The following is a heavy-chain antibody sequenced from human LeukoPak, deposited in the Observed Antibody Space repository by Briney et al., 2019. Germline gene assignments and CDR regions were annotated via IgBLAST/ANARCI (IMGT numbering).Heavy chain of an antibody. CDR2: INHSGST. Sequence: SETLSLTCAVYGGSFSGYYWSWIRQPPGKGLEWIGEINHSGSTYYNPSLKSRVTISVDTSMNQFSLKLSSVTAADTAVYYCARHDYSNYSFDYWGQGTLVTVSS. J-gene: IGHJ4*02. V-gene: IGHV4-34*01. CDR1: GGSFSGYY. CDR3: ARHDYSNYSFDY. D-gene: IGHD4-11*01.